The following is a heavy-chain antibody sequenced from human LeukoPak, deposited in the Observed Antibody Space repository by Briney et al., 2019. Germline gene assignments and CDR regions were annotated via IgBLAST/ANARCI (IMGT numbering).Heavy chain of an antibody. CDR1: GYTFITYG. CDR2: IIPIFGTA. V-gene: IGHV1-69*06. Sequence: GASVKVSCKASGYTFITYGLSWVRQAPGQGLEWMGGIIPIFGTANYAQKFQGRVTITADKSTSTAYMELSSLRSEDTAVYYCARGHRVGIVVVVADALFDYWGQGTLVTVSS. D-gene: IGHD2-15*01. CDR3: ARGHRVGIVVVVADALFDY. J-gene: IGHJ4*02.